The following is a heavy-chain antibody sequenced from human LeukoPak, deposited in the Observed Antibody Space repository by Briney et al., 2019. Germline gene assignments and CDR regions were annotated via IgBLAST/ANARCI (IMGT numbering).Heavy chain of an antibody. CDR2: ISWNSGTI. J-gene: IGHJ4*02. Sequence: GGSLRLSCAASGFTFDNYAMNWVRQVPGKGLEWISLISWNSGTIGYADSVKGRFTISRDNAKNSLYLQMNSLRAEDTALYYCAKVGDTAMVLDYWGQGTLVTVSS. CDR3: AKVGDTAMVLDY. CDR1: GFTFDNYA. D-gene: IGHD5-18*01. V-gene: IGHV3-9*01.